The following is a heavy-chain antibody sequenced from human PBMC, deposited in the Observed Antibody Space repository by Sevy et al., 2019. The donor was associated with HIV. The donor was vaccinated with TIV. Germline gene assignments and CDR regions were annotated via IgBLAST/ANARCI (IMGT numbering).Heavy chain of an antibody. Sequence: GGSLRLSCAASGFTFSSYGMHWVRQAPGKGLEWVAVIWYDGSNKYDADSVKGRFTISRDNSKNTLYLQMNSLRAEDTAVYYCARDRSPSGWLLRNWFDPRGQGTLVTVSS. D-gene: IGHD2-15*01. CDR3: ARDRSPSGWLLRNWFDP. J-gene: IGHJ5*02. V-gene: IGHV3-33*01. CDR2: IWYDGSNK. CDR1: GFTFSSYG.